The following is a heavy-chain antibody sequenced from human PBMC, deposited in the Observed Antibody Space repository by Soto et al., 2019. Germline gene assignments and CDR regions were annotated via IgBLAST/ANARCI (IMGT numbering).Heavy chain of an antibody. Sequence: QITLKESGPTLVKPTQTLTLTCTFSGFSFSTSGVGVGWIRQPPGKALEWLALIYWDDDKRYSPSLRSRLTITKDTSKNQVVLTMTTIDPVDTATYHCARGSFASYGSWGLGTLVTVSS. D-gene: IGHD5-18*01. V-gene: IGHV2-5*02. CDR2: IYWDDDK. CDR1: GFSFSTSGVG. J-gene: IGHJ4*02. CDR3: ARGSFASYGS.